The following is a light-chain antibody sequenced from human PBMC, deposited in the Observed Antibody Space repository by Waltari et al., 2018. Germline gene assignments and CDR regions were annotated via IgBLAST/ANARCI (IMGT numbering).Light chain of an antibody. Sequence: QSALTHPASVSGSPGQSITISCPGTSSAVGGYNYVPWYQQHPGKAPKLMIYEVSNRPSGVSNRFSGSKSGNTASLTISGLQAEDEADYYCSSYTSSSTLVFGGGTKLTVL. V-gene: IGLV2-14*01. CDR3: SSYTSSSTLV. J-gene: IGLJ3*02. CDR2: EVS. CDR1: SSAVGGYNY.